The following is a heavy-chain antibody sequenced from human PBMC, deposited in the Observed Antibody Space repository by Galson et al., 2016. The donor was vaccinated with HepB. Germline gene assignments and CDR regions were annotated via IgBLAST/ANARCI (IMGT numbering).Heavy chain of an antibody. J-gene: IGHJ2*01. Sequence: ETLSLTCTLSGGSINTYYWSWIRQAPGKGLEWIGYISYTGSTNYNPSLKSRVTISVDTSKNQFSLKLSSVTAADTAVYYCTRNRRYCSSSSCYSSVFDLRGRGTLVTVSS. CDR3: TRNRRYCSSSSCYSSVFDL. CDR2: ISYTGST. CDR1: GGSINTYY. D-gene: IGHD2-2*01. V-gene: IGHV4-59*12.